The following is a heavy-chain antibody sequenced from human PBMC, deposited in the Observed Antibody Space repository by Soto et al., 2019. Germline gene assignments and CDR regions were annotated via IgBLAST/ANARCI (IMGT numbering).Heavy chain of an antibody. J-gene: IGHJ5*02. CDR3: ARGIATGQLDP. CDR1: GYTFTRYT. CDR2: INPDNGNT. D-gene: IGHD2-15*01. Sequence: ASVKVSCKASGYTFTRYTINWVRQAPGQRLEWMGWINPDNGNTKSSQKFQDRVIITRETSASTAYMDLSSLRSGDTAVYYCARGIATGQLDPWGQGTLVTVSS. V-gene: IGHV1-3*01.